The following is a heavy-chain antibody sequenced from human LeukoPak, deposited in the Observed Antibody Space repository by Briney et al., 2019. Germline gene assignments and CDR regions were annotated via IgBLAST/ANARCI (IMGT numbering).Heavy chain of an antibody. V-gene: IGHV4-59*01. Sequence: SETLSLTCNVSGDSINSYYWTWIRQAPGKGLEWIGYIYYTGSTNYSPSLKSRVSISIDPSKNQFSLKLTSVTAADTAVYYCARIGAAGTRYYFDYWSQGTLVTVSS. CDR3: ARIGAAGTRYYFDY. J-gene: IGHJ4*02. CDR1: GDSINSYY. CDR2: IYYTGST. D-gene: IGHD6-13*01.